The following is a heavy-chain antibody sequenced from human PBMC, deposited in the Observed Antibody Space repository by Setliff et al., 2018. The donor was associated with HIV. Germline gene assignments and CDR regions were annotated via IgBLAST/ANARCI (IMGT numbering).Heavy chain of an antibody. V-gene: IGHV1-18*01. Sequence: ASVKVSCKASGYTFTSYGINWVRQAPEQGLEWMGWISAYNGDTHYAQKLQGRVTMTTDTSTTTAYMELRSLRSDDTAMYFCARKGQQLPIDYWGQGTLVTVSS. CDR2: ISAYNGDT. J-gene: IGHJ4*02. CDR1: GYTFTSYG. CDR3: ARKGQQLPIDY. D-gene: IGHD6-13*01.